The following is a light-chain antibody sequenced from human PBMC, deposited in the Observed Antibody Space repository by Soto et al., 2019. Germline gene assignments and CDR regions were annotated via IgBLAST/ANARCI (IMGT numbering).Light chain of an antibody. V-gene: IGLV1-40*01. J-gene: IGLJ2*01. CDR3: QSFDINNVV. CDR2: GTS. Sequence: QSVLTQPPSVSGAPGQRVTIACTGNGSNIGTGFDVHWYRQFPGRAPKLLLSGTSHRPSGVPDRFSGSIDSSSNSASLTISRLQTEDEADYYCQSFDINNVVFGGGTKLTVL. CDR1: GSNIGTGFD.